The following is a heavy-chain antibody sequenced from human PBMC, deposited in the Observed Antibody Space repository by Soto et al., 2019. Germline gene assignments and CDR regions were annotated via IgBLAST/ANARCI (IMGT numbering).Heavy chain of an antibody. CDR2: FSHTGGT. J-gene: IGHJ4*02. CDR1: GASISSGGHS. D-gene: IGHD7-27*01. Sequence: PSETLSLTCAVSGASISSGGHSWTWIRQPPGEGLEWIGYFSHTGGTYYNPSLKSRVIISVDGSKNHLSLKLRSVTAADTAVYYCARLNGDPDSWGQGTLVTSPQ. CDR3: ARLNGDPDS. V-gene: IGHV4-30-2*01.